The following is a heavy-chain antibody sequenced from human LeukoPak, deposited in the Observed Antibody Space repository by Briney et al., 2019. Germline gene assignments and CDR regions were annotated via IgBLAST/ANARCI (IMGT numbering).Heavy chain of an antibody. D-gene: IGHD3-10*02. Sequence: GGSLRLSCAASGFTFTSYWMHWVRQAPGKGLVWVSRINSDGSSTSYADSVKGRFTISRDNAMQTLHLQMNSLRAEDTGVYYCAKSGCSSYFDHWGQGILVTVSS. J-gene: IGHJ4*02. V-gene: IGHV3-74*01. CDR1: GFTFTSYW. CDR2: INSDGSST. CDR3: AKSGCSSYFDH.